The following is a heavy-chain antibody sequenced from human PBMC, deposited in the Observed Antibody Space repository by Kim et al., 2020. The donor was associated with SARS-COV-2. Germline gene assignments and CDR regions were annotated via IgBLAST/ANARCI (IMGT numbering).Heavy chain of an antibody. Sequence: SETLSLTCAVYGGSFSGYYWSWIRQPPGKGLEWIGEINHSGSTNYNPSLKSRVTISVDTSKNQSSLKLSSVTAADTAAYYCARGPKYNWNYKSTWWFDP. J-gene: IGHJ5*02. D-gene: IGHD1-7*01. V-gene: IGHV4-34*01. CDR2: INHSGST. CDR1: GGSFSGYY. CDR3: ARGPKYNWNYKSTWWFDP.